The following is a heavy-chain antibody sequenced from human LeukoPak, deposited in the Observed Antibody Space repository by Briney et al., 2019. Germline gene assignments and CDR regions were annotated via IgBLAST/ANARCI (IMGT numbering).Heavy chain of an antibody. CDR2: ISGYNGKT. J-gene: IGHJ3*02. CDR1: GYTFINYG. V-gene: IGHV1-18*01. D-gene: IGHD3-22*01. Sequence: ASVKVSCKASGYTFINYGLSWMRQAPGQGLEWMGWISGYNGKTKYAQRLQGRVTITADESTSTAYMELSSLRSEDTAVYYCARDLPITMTKRGWAFDIWGQGTMVTVSS. CDR3: ARDLPITMTKRGWAFDI.